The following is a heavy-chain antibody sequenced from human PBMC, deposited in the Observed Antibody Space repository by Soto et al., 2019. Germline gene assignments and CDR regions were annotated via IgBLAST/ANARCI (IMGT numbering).Heavy chain of an antibody. D-gene: IGHD6-13*01. J-gene: IGHJ4*02. Sequence: EVQLVESGGGLVQPGRSLRLSCAASGFTFDDYAMHWVRQAPGKGLEWVSGLRWNGDSIGYADSVKGRFTISRDNAKNSLYLQMYSLRAEDTALYYCAKTGTEQQLILGDFDNCGQGTLVTVSS. CDR2: LRWNGDSI. CDR1: GFTFDDYA. CDR3: AKTGTEQQLILGDFDN. V-gene: IGHV3-9*01.